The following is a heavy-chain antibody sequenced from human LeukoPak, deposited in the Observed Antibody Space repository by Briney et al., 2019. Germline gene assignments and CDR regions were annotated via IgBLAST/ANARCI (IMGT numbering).Heavy chain of an antibody. J-gene: IGHJ4*02. CDR2: ITYDGYYK. V-gene: IGHV3-30*03. CDR1: GFTFTSCG. CDR3: ARDLSPVVRASPMGY. D-gene: IGHD3-10*01. Sequence: QSGGSLILSCAASGFTFTSCGMHWVRQAPGKGLEWVALITYDGYYKYYSDSVKGRFTISSDTSKNTLYLQMNSPRDEDTAVYYCARDLSPVVRASPMGYWGQGTLVTVSS.